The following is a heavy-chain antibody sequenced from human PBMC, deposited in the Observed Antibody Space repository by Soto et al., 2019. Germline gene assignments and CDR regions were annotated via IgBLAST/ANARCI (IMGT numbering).Heavy chain of an antibody. CDR2: IYPDDSDT. CDR3: LSQRSSGSYHHRAVDY. J-gene: IGHJ4*02. CDR1: GYNFASFW. V-gene: IGHV5-51*03. D-gene: IGHD3-10*01. Sequence: EVQLVPSGSEVKAPGESLKISCKGSGYNFASFWIGWVRQMPGKGLEWMGIIYPDDSDTRYSPSFQGQVTMSADKSIATAYLQWSSLKASDTAMYFCLSQRSSGSYHHRAVDYWGQGTPVTVSS.